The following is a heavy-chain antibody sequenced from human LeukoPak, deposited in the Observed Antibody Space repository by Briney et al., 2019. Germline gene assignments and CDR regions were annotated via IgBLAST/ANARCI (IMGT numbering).Heavy chain of an antibody. J-gene: IGHJ4*02. CDR3: ARGLYDHRDNPLGY. Sequence: SETLSLTCTVSGGSLRSHYWTWIRQSPGKGLEWIGYIYYTGITISNPSLKSRLTISVDTSKNQFSLTLSSVTAADTALYYCARGLYDHRDNPLGYWGQGTLVTVSS. CDR1: GGSLRSHY. V-gene: IGHV4-59*11. CDR2: IYYTGIT. D-gene: IGHD4-17*01.